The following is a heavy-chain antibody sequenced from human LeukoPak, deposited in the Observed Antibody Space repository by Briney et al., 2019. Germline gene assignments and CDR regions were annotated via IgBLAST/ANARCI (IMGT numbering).Heavy chain of an antibody. V-gene: IGHV4-39*01. Sequence: GSLRLSCSASGFTFSTYWMSWVRQAPGKGLEWIATVHHSGGTYVNPSLNRRVTISVHMSKSQFSLTLTSVTAADTAVYYCARQQSSSFLRRGCIESWGQGTLVTVSS. J-gene: IGHJ4*02. CDR1: GFTFSTYW. D-gene: IGHD2-2*01. CDR2: VHHSGGT. CDR3: ARQQSSSFLRRGCIES.